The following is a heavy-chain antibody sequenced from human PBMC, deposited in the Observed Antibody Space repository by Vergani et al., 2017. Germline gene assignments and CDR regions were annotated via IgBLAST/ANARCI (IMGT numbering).Heavy chain of an antibody. CDR1: GFTFSNAW. CDR3: TTKLAYCGGDCYSDTFDI. J-gene: IGHJ3*02. V-gene: IGHV3-15*01. CDR2: IKSKPDVGTT. Sequence: EVQLVESGGGLVKPGGSLRISCAASGFTFSNAWMSWVRQGPGNGLEWVGRIKSKPDVGTTDYAAPVKGRFTISRDDSQNTLYLQMNSLKTEDTAVYYCTTKLAYCGGDCYSDTFDIWGQGTMVTVSS. D-gene: IGHD2-21*02.